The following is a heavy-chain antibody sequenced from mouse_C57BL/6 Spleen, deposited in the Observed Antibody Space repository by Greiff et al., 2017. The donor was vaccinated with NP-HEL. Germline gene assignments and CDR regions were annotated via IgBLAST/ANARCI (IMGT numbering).Heavy chain of an antibody. J-gene: IGHJ2*01. V-gene: IGHV1-39*01. CDR1: GYSFTDYN. Sequence: VQLQQSGPELVKPGASVKISCKASGYSFTDYNMNWVKQSHGKSLEWIGVINPNYGTTSYNQKFKGKATLTVDQSSSTAYMQLNSLTSEDSAVYYCAREGTVVAPYYFDYWGQGTTLTVSS. CDR3: AREGTVVAPYYFDY. CDR2: INPNYGTT. D-gene: IGHD1-1*01.